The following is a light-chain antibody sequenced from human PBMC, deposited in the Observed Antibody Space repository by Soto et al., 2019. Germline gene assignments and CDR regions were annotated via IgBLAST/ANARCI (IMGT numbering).Light chain of an antibody. V-gene: IGLV3-21*04. CDR2: YDS. J-gene: IGLJ1*01. Sequence: SYELTQPPSVSVAPGKTARITCGGNNIGSKSVHWYQQKPGQAPVLVIYYDSHRPSGIPERFSGSNSGNTATLTISRVEAGDEADYYCQVWDSSSDHYFFGTGTKVTVL. CDR3: QVWDSSSDHYF. CDR1: NIGSKS.